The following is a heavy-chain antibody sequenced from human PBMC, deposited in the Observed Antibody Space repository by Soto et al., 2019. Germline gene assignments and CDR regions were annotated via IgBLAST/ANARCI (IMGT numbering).Heavy chain of an antibody. Sequence: SETLSLTCAVSGGSISSGGYSWSWIRQPPGKGLEWIGYIYHSGSTYYNPSLKSRVTISVDRSKNQFSLKLSSVTAADTAVYYCASGTYGDYVAGATYLDYWGQGTLVTVSS. J-gene: IGHJ4*02. CDR2: IYHSGST. V-gene: IGHV4-30-2*01. D-gene: IGHD4-17*01. CDR3: ASGTYGDYVAGATYLDY. CDR1: GGSISSGGYS.